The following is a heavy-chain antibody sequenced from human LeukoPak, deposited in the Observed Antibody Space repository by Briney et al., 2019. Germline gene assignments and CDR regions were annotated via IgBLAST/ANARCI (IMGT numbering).Heavy chain of an antibody. CDR1: GGSISSSSYY. J-gene: IGHJ4*02. CDR3: ARHVSGSAMMHYFDY. Sequence: SETLSPTCTVSGGSISSSSYYWGWIRQPPGKGLEWIGSIYYSGSTYYNPSLKSRVSISVDTSKNHISLKVFSLTAADTALYYCARHVSGSAMMHYFDYWGQGHLVTVSS. V-gene: IGHV4-39*01. D-gene: IGHD5-18*01. CDR2: IYYSGST.